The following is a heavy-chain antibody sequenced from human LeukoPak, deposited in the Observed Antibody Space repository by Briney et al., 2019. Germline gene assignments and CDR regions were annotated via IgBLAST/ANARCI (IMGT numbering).Heavy chain of an antibody. J-gene: IGHJ4*02. CDR3: ARDYDDYVWGSYST. D-gene: IGHD3-16*01. V-gene: IGHV4-4*07. Sequence: SETLSLTCTVSGGSISSYYWSWIRQPAGKGLEWIGRIYTSGSTNYNPSLKSRVTMSVDTSKNQFSLKLSSVTAADTAVYYCARDYDDYVWGSYSTWGQGTLVTVSS. CDR2: IYTSGST. CDR1: GGSISSYY.